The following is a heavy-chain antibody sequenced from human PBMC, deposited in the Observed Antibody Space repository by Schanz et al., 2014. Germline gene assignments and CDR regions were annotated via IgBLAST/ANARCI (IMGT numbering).Heavy chain of an antibody. CDR1: GFTFSAYA. Sequence: EVQLVESGGGLIQPGGSLRLSCAASGFTFSAYAMTWVRQIPGKGLEWVSAISASGGTTYYADSVKGRFTISRDNSKNTLYLQMSSLSAEDTAVYCCAKGRFGELTAFDIWGQGTMVTVSS. V-gene: IGHV3-23*04. CDR2: ISASGGTT. J-gene: IGHJ3*02. CDR3: AKGRFGELTAFDI. D-gene: IGHD3-10*01.